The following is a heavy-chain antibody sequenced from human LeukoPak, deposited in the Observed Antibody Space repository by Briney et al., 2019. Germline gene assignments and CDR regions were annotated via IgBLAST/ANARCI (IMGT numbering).Heavy chain of an antibody. CDR2: IKEDGSKD. CDR1: GFSFSTYW. V-gene: IGHV3-7*01. J-gene: IGHJ5*01. CDR3: ARDAGGYDS. D-gene: IGHD5-12*01. Sequence: GGSLRLSCAASGFSFSTYWVSWVRQTPGKGLEWVANIKEDGSKDYYVESVKGRFTISRDNAKNSLYLQMNSLRVEDSAVYYYARDAGGYDSWGQGTLVTVSS.